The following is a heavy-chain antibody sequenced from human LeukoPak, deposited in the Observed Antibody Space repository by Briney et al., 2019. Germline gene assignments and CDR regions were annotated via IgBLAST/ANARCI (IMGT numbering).Heavy chain of an antibody. CDR3: ARDVGTVGSSPYYYYSMDV. D-gene: IGHD6-13*01. V-gene: IGHV3-7*01. CDR2: IKQDGSEK. Sequence: GGSLRLSCAASGFTFSSYWMSWVRQAPGKGLEWVANIKQDGSEKYYVDSVKGRFTISRDNAKNTLYLQMNSLRAEDTAVYYCARDVGTVGSSPYYYYSMDVWGQGTTVTVSS. CDR1: GFTFSSYW. J-gene: IGHJ6*02.